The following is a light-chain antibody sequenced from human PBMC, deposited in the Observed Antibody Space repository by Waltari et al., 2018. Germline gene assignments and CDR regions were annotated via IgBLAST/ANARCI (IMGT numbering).Light chain of an antibody. CDR1: QAVSNK. CDR3: HQYKDYPST. CDR2: DVS. Sequence: DIEMTQSPATLSVSPGERTTLSCSASQAVSNKLAWYQQKPGQAPRVVIYDVSTRATGIPVRFSGSGSSTEFTLTIDRMQSEDFAVYYCHQYKDYPSTFGQGTKVEI. J-gene: IGKJ2*01. V-gene: IGKV3-15*01.